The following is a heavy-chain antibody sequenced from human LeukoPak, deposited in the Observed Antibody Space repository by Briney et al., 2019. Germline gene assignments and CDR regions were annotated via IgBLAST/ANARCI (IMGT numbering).Heavy chain of an antibody. J-gene: IGHJ2*01. CDR1: GFTFSSYT. CDR2: ISSGSTYI. CDR3: AGSDTIGYTPREWDYWYFDL. D-gene: IGHD3-16*02. V-gene: IGHV3-21*01. Sequence: PGGSLRLSCAASGFTFSSYTMNWVGQAPGKGLEWVSSISSGSTYIYYAGSVKGRSTISRDNAKNSLYLQMNSLRAEDTAVYYCAGSDTIGYTPREWDYWYFDLWGRGTLVTVSS.